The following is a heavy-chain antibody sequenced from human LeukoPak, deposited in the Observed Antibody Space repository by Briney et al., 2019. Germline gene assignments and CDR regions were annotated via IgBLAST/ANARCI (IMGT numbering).Heavy chain of an antibody. J-gene: IGHJ6*03. D-gene: IGHD2-8*01. CDR1: GGSISSYY. V-gene: IGHV4-59*08. Sequence: PSETLSLTCSVSGGSISSYYWSWIRQPTGKGLEWIGYIDYSGSTNYNPSLKSRVTISGDTSKKHFSLKLTSVTAADTAVYYCARVRRVYFQAYYPYYYMDVWGKGTTVSVS. CDR2: IDYSGST. CDR3: ARVRRVYFQAYYPYYYMDV.